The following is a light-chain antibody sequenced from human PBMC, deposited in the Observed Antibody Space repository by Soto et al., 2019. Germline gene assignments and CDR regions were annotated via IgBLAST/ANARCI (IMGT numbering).Light chain of an antibody. J-gene: IGKJ4*01. V-gene: IGKV3-20*01. CDR2: GAS. Sequence: EIVLTQSPGTLSLSPGERATLSCRASQSVSSSYLAWYQQKPGQAPRLLIYGASSRATGIPDRFSGSGSGTDFTLTISRLEPEDFAVYYCQPLALTFGGGTKVEIK. CDR3: QPLALT. CDR1: QSVSSSY.